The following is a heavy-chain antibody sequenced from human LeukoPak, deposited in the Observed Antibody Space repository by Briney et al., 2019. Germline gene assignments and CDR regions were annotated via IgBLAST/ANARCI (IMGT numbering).Heavy chain of an antibody. V-gene: IGHV3-30*04. CDR1: GLTFSSYA. CDR2: ISYDGSNK. Sequence: GGSLRLSCAASGLTFSSYAMHWVRQAPGKGLERVAVISYDGSNKYYADSMKGRFTISRDNSKNTLYLQMNSLRAEDTAVYYCASATIFGVVIYYWGQGTLVTVSS. CDR3: ASATIFGVVIYY. J-gene: IGHJ4*02. D-gene: IGHD3-3*01.